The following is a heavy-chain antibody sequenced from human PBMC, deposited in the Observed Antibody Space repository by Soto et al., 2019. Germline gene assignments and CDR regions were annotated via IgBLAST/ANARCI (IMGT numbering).Heavy chain of an antibody. CDR2: IYYSGST. Sequence: QVQLQESGPGLVKPSQTLSLTCTVSGGSISSGAYYWSWIRQHPGKGLEWIGYIYYSGSTYYNPALKSRGTIAVDTSKNQFSLKLSSVTAADPAVYYCAIYDSSGSRGFQHWGQGTLVTVSS. CDR3: AIYDSSGSRGFQH. J-gene: IGHJ1*01. D-gene: IGHD3-22*01. CDR1: GGSISSGAYY. V-gene: IGHV4-31*03.